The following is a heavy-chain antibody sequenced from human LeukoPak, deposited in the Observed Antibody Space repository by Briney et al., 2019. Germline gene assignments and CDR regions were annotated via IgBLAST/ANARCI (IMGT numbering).Heavy chain of an antibody. J-gene: IGHJ6*04. V-gene: IGHV3-21*01. Sequence: PGGSLRLSCAASGFTFSTYSMNWVRQAPGKGLEWVSFISNSGSFIYYADSLKGRFTISRDNAKNSLYLQMNSLRAEDTAVYYCAELGITMIGGVWGKGTTVTISS. CDR1: GFTFSTYS. CDR2: ISNSGSFI. D-gene: IGHD3-10*02. CDR3: AELGITMIGGV.